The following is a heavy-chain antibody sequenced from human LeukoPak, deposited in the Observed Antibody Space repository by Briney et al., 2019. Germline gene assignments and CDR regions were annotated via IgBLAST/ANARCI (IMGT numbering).Heavy chain of an antibody. V-gene: IGHV4-61*02. CDR2: IYTSGST. Sequence: SETLSLTCTVSGGSISSGSYYWSWIRQPAGKGLEWIGRIYTSGSTNYNPSLKSRVTISVDTSKNQFSLKLSSVTAADTAVYYCARDDVVRGSTSCYAQGYFDLWGRGTLVTVSS. CDR1: GGSISSGSYY. CDR3: ARDDVVRGSTSCYAQGYFDL. J-gene: IGHJ2*01. D-gene: IGHD2-2*01.